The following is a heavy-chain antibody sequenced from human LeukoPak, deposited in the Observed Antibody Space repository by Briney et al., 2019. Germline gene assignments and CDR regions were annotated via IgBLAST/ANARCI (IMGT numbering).Heavy chain of an antibody. J-gene: IGHJ5*02. CDR1: GYTLNEVS. CDR2: FDPEDGER. V-gene: IGHV1-24*01. D-gene: IGHD3-16*01. Sequence: ASVKVSCKVAGYTLNEVSMHWVRQAPGKGLEWMGGFDPEDGERIYAQKFQGRVTMTEDTSTDTTYMELSSLTSEDTAMYYCATENFGLGSPFDPWGQGTLATVSS. CDR3: ATENFGLGSPFDP.